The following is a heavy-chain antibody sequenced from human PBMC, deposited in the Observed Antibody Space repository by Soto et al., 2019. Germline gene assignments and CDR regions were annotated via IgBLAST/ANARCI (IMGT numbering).Heavy chain of an antibody. D-gene: IGHD3-22*01. Sequence: ASVKVSCKASGYTFTSYAMHWVRQAPGQRLEWMGWINAGNGNTKYSQKFQGRVTITRDTSASTAYMELSSLRSEDTAVYYCARAVPYYYDSSGATNFDYWGQGTLVTVS. J-gene: IGHJ4*02. CDR1: GYTFTSYA. V-gene: IGHV1-3*01. CDR3: ARAVPYYYDSSGATNFDY. CDR2: INAGNGNT.